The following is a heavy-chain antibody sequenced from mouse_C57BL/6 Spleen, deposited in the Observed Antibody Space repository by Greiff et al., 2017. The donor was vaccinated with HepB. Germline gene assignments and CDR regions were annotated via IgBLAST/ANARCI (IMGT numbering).Heavy chain of an antibody. CDR3: ARCAQATWFAY. V-gene: IGHV1-64*01. CDR1: GYTFTSYW. CDR2: IHPNSGST. Sequence: QVQLQQSGAELVKPGASVKLSCKASGYTFTSYWMHWVKQRPGQGLEWIGMIHPNSGSTNYNEKFKSKATLTVDKSSSTAYMQLSSLTSEDSAVYYCARCAQATWFAYWGQGTLVTVSA. J-gene: IGHJ3*01. D-gene: IGHD3-2*02.